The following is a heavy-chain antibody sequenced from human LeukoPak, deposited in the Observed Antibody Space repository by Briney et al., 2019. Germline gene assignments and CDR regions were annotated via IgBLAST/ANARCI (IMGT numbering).Heavy chain of an antibody. J-gene: IGHJ2*01. CDR3: ARDPGAHDILTGYYIGWYFDL. D-gene: IGHD3-9*01. V-gene: IGHV1-69*13. Sequence: GASVKVSCKASGYTFSNYGFSWVRQAPGQGLEWMGGIIPIFGTANYAQKFQGRVTITADESTSTAYMELSSLRSEDTAVYYCARDPGAHDILTGYYIGWYFDLWGRGTLVTVSS. CDR1: GYTFSNYG. CDR2: IIPIFGTA.